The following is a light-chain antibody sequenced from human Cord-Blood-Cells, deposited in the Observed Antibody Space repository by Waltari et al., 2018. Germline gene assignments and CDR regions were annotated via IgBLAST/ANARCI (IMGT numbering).Light chain of an antibody. CDR2: QDS. Sequence: SYELTQPPSVSVSPGQTASITCSGDKLGDKYACWYQQKPGQSLLLVIYQDSKRPSGIPERFSGSNSGNTATLTISGTQAMDEADYYCQAWDSSTAVFGTGTKVTVL. J-gene: IGLJ1*01. CDR1: KLGDKY. CDR3: QAWDSSTAV. V-gene: IGLV3-1*01.